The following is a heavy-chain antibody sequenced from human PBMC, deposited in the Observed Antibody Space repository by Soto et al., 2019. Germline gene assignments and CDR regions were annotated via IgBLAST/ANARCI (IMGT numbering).Heavy chain of an antibody. J-gene: IGHJ6*02. D-gene: IGHD4-17*01. CDR2: IYPGDSDT. V-gene: IGHV5-51*01. Sequence: ESLKVSFNGCGYMFANYWIGWVRQIPGKGLEWMGIIYPGDSDTRYSPSFQGQVTISADRSISTAYLQWSSLKASDTGMYYCARYPTLTDYFFHGMDVWGQGTTVTVPS. CDR3: ARYPTLTDYFFHGMDV. CDR1: GYMFANYW.